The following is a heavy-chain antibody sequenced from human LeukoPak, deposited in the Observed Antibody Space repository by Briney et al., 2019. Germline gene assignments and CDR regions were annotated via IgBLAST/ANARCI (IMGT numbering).Heavy chain of an antibody. D-gene: IGHD1-7*01. CDR3: ARHIYNWNYVSGLGIDY. J-gene: IGHJ4*02. Sequence: GESLKISCKGSGYSFTSYWIGWVRQMPGKGLEWMGIIYPGDSDTRYSPSFQGQVTISADKSISTAYLQWSSLKASDTAMYYCARHIYNWNYVSGLGIDYWGQGTLVTVSS. CDR2: IYPGDSDT. V-gene: IGHV5-51*01. CDR1: GYSFTSYW.